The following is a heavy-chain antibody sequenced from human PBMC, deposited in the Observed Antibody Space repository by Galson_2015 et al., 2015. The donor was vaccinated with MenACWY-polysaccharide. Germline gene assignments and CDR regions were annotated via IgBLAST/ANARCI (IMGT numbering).Heavy chain of an antibody. CDR1: GFSLSSYA. CDR3: TRDMRTLDY. V-gene: IGHV3-23*01. Sequence: SLRLSCAASGFSLSSYATSWVRQAPGKGLEWVSALSASGGDTYYVDSVKGRFTISRDKSKNTLYLQMNSLRAEDTAVHYCTRDMRTLDYWGQGTLVTVSS. J-gene: IGHJ4*02. D-gene: IGHD2-2*01. CDR2: LSASGGDT.